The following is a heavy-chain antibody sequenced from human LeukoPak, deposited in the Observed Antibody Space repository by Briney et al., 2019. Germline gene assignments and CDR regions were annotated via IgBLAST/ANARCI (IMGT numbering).Heavy chain of an antibody. D-gene: IGHD6-13*01. CDR1: GGSIRSSSDY. Sequence: PAETLSLTCTVSGGSIRSSSDYWGWGRQPPGKGLEWIGSSCYSGSTCGNPSLTSRVTISVDTSKNQFSLKLSSVTAADTAVYYCARRGIAAAGMKAIDYWGQGTLVTVSS. CDR2: SCYSGST. V-gene: IGHV4-39*01. J-gene: IGHJ4*02. CDR3: ARRGIAAAGMKAIDY.